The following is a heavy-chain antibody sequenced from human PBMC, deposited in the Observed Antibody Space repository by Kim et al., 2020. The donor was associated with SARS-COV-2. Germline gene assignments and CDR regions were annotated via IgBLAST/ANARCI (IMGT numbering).Heavy chain of an antibody. CDR2: IYYSGST. J-gene: IGHJ4*02. CDR1: GGSISSSSYY. Sequence: SETLSLTCTVSGGSISSSSYYWGWIRQPPGKGLEWIGSIYYSGSTYYNPSLKSRVTISVDTSKNQFSLKLSSVTAADTAVYYCATPGGNWEIDYWGQGTLVTVSS. V-gene: IGHV4-39*07. CDR3: ATPGGNWEIDY. D-gene: IGHD7-27*01.